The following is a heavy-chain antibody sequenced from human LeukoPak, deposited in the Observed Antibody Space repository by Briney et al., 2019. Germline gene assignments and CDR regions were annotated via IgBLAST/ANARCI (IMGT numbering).Heavy chain of an antibody. J-gene: IGHJ4*02. CDR1: GFTFSSYA. Sequence: GGSLRLSCAASGFTFSSYAMSWVRQAPGKGLEWVSAISGSGGSTYYADSVKGRFTISRDNSKSTLYLQMNSLRADDTAVYYCAKDHSSTGIDYWGQGTLVTVSS. V-gene: IGHV3-23*01. D-gene: IGHD6-13*01. CDR3: AKDHSSTGIDY. CDR2: ISGSGGST.